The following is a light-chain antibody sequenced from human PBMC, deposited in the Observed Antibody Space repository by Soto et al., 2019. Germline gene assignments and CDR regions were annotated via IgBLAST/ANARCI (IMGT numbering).Light chain of an antibody. J-gene: IGKJ4*01. CDR3: QQDYNYPLT. Sequence: EIVMTQSPATLSVSPGEGATLYCRASQSVSSSYLSWYQQKPGQAPRLLIYGASNRATGIPPRFNGGGSGTDFTLTISSLQPEDFAVYYCQQDYNYPLTFGGGTKVEIK. CDR2: GAS. CDR1: QSVSSSY. V-gene: IGKV3D-7*01.